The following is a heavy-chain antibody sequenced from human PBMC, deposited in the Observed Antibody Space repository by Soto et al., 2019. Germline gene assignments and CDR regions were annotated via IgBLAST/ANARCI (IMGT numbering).Heavy chain of an antibody. CDR1: GGTFSSYA. Sequence: SVKVSCKASGGTFSSYAISWVRQAPGQGLEWMGGIIPIFGTANYAQKFQGRVTITADESTSTAYMELSSLRSEDTAVYYCARDGFAEDYYYYYGMDVWGQGTTVTVSS. D-gene: IGHD3-10*01. CDR3: ARDGFAEDYYYYYGMDV. V-gene: IGHV1-69*13. CDR2: IIPIFGTA. J-gene: IGHJ6*02.